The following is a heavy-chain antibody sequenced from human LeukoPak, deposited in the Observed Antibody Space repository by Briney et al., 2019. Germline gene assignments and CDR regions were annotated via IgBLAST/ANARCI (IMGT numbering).Heavy chain of an antibody. CDR1: GFPFSSYA. CDR2: INWNGGST. Sequence: TGGSLRLSCAASGFPFSSYAMSWVRQAPGKGLEWVSGINWNGGSTGYADSVKGRFTISRDNAKNSLYLQMNSLRAEDTALYYCARAGSITMVRGTNYYYYYMDVWGKGTTVTVSS. J-gene: IGHJ6*03. V-gene: IGHV3-20*04. CDR3: ARAGSITMVRGTNYYYYYMDV. D-gene: IGHD3-10*01.